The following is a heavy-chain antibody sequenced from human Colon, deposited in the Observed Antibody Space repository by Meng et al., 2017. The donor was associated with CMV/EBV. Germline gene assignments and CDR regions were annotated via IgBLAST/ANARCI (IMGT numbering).Heavy chain of an antibody. V-gene: IGHV4-34*01. CDR1: GGSFSGYY. J-gene: IGHJ4*02. Sequence: SLTCAVYGGSFSGYYWSWIRQPPGKGLEWIGEINHSGSTNYNPSLKSRVTISVDTSKNQFSLKLSSVTAADTAVYYCARGRRRDGYKSWGQGTLVTVSS. D-gene: IGHD5-24*01. CDR3: ARGRRRDGYKS. CDR2: INHSGST.